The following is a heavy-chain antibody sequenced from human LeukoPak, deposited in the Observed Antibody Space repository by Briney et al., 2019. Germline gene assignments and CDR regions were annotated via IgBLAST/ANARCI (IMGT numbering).Heavy chain of an antibody. CDR2: IYTSGST. CDR3: AREEIRGGGINWFDP. Sequence: SETLSLTCTVSGGSISSYYWSWFRQPAGKGLEWIGLIYTSGSTNYNPSLKSRVTTSVDTSKNQFSLKLTSVTAADTAMYYCAREEIRGGGINWFDPWGQGTLVTVSS. D-gene: IGHD3-10*01. V-gene: IGHV4-4*07. CDR1: GGSISSYY. J-gene: IGHJ5*02.